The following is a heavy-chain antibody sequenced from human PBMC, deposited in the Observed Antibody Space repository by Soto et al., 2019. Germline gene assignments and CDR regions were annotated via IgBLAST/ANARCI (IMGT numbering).Heavy chain of an antibody. D-gene: IGHD3-22*01. CDR1: GFTFSSYE. CDR2: ISSSGSTI. J-gene: IGHJ4*02. V-gene: IGHV3-48*03. Sequence: PGGSLRLSCAASGFTFSSYEMNWVRQAPGKGLEWVSYISSSGSTIYYADSVKGRFTISRDNAKNSLYLQMNSLRAEDTAVYYCARTKGNNYYDSSGYYLFWGQGTLVTVSS. CDR3: ARTKGNNYYDSSGYYLF.